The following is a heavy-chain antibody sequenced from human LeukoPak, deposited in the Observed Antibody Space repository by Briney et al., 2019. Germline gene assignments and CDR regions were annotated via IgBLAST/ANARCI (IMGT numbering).Heavy chain of an antibody. CDR3: ARGRLFLEWLASPFDY. D-gene: IGHD3-3*01. V-gene: IGHV4-59*12. J-gene: IGHJ4*02. Sequence: VKPSETLSLTCSVSDGSINSYYWNWIRRPPGKGLEWIGYIYYNGNTNYSPSLKSRVTISVDTSKNQLSLKLSSVTAADTAVYYCARGRLFLEWLASPFDYWGQGTLVTVSS. CDR2: IYYNGNT. CDR1: DGSINSYY.